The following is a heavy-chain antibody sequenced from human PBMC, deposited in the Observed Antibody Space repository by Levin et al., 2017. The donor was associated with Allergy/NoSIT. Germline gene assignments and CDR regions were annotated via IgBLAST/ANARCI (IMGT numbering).Heavy chain of an antibody. CDR3: AKDLWQQLRAELDY. V-gene: IGHV3-9*01. J-gene: IGHJ4*02. Sequence: LSLTCAASGFTFDDYAMHWVRQAPGKGLEWVSGISWNSGSIGYADSVKGRFTISRDNAKNSLYLQMNSLRAEDTALYYCAKDLWQQLRAELDYWGQGTLVTVSS. CDR1: GFTFDDYA. D-gene: IGHD6-13*01. CDR2: ISWNSGSI.